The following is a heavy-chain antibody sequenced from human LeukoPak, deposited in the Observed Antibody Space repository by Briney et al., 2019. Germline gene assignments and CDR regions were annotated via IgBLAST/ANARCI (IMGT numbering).Heavy chain of an antibody. V-gene: IGHV6-1*01. J-gene: IGHJ3*02. CDR2: TYYRSKWYN. CDR1: GDSVSSNSAA. CDR3: ARAESIYSSSWYDAFDI. D-gene: IGHD6-13*01. Sequence: SQTLSLTCGISGDSVSSNSAAWNWIRQSPSRGLEWLGRTYYRSKWYNDYAVSVKSRITINPDTSKNQFSLQLNSVTPEDTAVYYCARAESIYSSSWYDAFDIWGQGTMVTVSS.